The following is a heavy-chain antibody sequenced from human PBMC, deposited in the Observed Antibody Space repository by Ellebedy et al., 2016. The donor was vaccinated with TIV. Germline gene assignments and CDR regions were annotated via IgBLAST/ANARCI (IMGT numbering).Heavy chain of an antibody. CDR3: ARSGDGVVPAASFDY. Sequence: MPSETLSLTCTVSGGSISSYYWSWIRQPAGKGLEWIGRIYNSGNTNYDPSLKSRVTISVDTSKNQFSLKLSSVTAADTAVYYCARSGDGVVPAASFDYWGQGTLVTVSS. V-gene: IGHV4-4*07. CDR1: GGSISSYY. CDR2: IYNSGNT. J-gene: IGHJ4*02. D-gene: IGHD2-2*01.